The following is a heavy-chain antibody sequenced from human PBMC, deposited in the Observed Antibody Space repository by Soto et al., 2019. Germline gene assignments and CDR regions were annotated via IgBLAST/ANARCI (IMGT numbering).Heavy chain of an antibody. CDR3: ARLGYCSSTRCYAGWFDP. V-gene: IGHV5-10-1*01. J-gene: IGHJ5*02. Sequence: GESLKISCKGSGYSFTSYWISWVRQMPGKGLEWMGRIDPSDSYTNYSPSFQGHVTISADKSISTAYLQWSSLKASDTAMYYCARLGYCSSTRCYAGWFDPWGQGTLVTVSS. CDR2: IDPSDSYT. CDR1: GYSFTSYW. D-gene: IGHD2-2*01.